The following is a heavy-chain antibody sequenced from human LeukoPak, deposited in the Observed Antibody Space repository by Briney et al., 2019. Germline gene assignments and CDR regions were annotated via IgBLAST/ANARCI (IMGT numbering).Heavy chain of an antibody. CDR3: ARDRLQLQS. J-gene: IGHJ5*02. CDR2: IYFGGST. D-gene: IGHD1-1*01. V-gene: IGHV4-4*07. CDR1: GDSISSFY. Sequence: SETLFLTCNVSGDSISSFYWNWIRQSAGKGLEWIGRIYFGGSTYSSPSLKSRVTMSLDTSKNQFSLKLTSVTAADTAVYYCARDRLQLQSWGQGTLVTVSS.